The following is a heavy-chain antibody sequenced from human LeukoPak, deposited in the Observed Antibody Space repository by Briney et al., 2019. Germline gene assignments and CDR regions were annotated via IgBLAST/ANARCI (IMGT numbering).Heavy chain of an antibody. CDR2: IWYNGKNK. Sequence: PGGSLRLSCVASGFSFGGYGMNWVRQAPGKGLEWVAVIWYNGKNKYYSDSVKGRFTISRDTSKNTLYLQMNSLRAEDTAVYYCARDLGGCTNGLCSYYFDYWGQGTLVTVPS. CDR1: GFSFGGYG. D-gene: IGHD2-8*01. J-gene: IGHJ4*02. CDR3: ARDLGGCTNGLCSYYFDY. V-gene: IGHV3-33*01.